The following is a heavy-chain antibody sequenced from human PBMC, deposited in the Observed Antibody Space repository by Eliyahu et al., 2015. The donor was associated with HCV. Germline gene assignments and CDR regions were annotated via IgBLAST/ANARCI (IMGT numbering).Heavy chain of an antibody. CDR3: ARARYDILVGSMLGYFES. CDR2: INWNGENI. D-gene: IGHD3-9*01. J-gene: IGHJ4*02. V-gene: IGHV3-20*01. Sequence: EVQLVESGGGVMRPGGSLRLSCXVSGFRFDDYGMSWVRQAPGKGLEWVSGINWNGENIGYADSVKGRFTISRDNAKNSLYLQMNSLRAEDTALYHCARARYDILVGSMLGYFESWGQGTLVTVSS. CDR1: GFRFDDYG.